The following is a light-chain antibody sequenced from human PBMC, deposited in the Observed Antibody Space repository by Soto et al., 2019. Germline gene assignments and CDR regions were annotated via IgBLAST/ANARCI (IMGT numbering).Light chain of an antibody. J-gene: IGKJ4*01. CDR2: GAS. V-gene: IGKV3-20*01. Sequence: EIVLTQSPGTLSLSPGERATLSCRASQSVSSSYLAWYQQKPGQAPRLLIYGASSRATGIPDRFSGSGSGTHFTLTISRLEPEDFAVYYCQQYGSSPVLTFGGGTKVEIK. CDR3: QQYGSSPVLT. CDR1: QSVSSSY.